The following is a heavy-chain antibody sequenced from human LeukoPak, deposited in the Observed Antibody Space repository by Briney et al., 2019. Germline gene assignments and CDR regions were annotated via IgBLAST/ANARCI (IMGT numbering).Heavy chain of an antibody. Sequence: PSGTLSLTCGVSGGSITNTNYWTWVRQPPGKGLEWIGEVNLQGSTNYNPSLMGRVAISVDTSENHISLQLTSVTAADTAVYYCAREGGPYRPLDYSCQGTLVTVSS. CDR2: VNLQGST. CDR1: GGSITNTNY. J-gene: IGHJ4*02. V-gene: IGHV4-4*02. CDR3: AREGGPYRPLDY.